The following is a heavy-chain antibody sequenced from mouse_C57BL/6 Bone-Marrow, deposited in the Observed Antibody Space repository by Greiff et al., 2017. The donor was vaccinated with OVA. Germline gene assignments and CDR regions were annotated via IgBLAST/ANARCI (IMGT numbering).Heavy chain of an antibody. Sequence: VQLVESGAELVRPGTSVKVSCKASGYAFTNYLIEWVKQRPGQGLEWIGVINPGSGGTNYNEKFKGKATLTADKSSSTAYMQLSSLTSEDSAVYFCARNYYYGSSEAWFAYWGQGTLVTVSA. J-gene: IGHJ3*01. CDR2: INPGSGGT. CDR1: GYAFTNYL. CDR3: ARNYYYGSSEAWFAY. V-gene: IGHV1-54*01. D-gene: IGHD1-1*01.